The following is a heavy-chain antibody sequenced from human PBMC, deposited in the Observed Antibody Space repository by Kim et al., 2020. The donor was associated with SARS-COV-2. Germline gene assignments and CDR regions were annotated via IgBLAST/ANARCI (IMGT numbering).Heavy chain of an antibody. CDR3: AILPQDQRTVLRYFDWFPFSAGMDV. CDR2: ISAYNGNT. Sequence: ASVKVSCKASGYTFTSYGISWVRQAPGQGLEWMGWISAYNGNTNYAQKLQGRVTMTTDTSTSTAYMELRSLRSDDTAVYYCAILPQDQRTVLRYFDWFPFSAGMDVWGQGTTVTVSS. CDR1: GYTFTSYG. V-gene: IGHV1-18*01. D-gene: IGHD3-9*01. J-gene: IGHJ6*02.